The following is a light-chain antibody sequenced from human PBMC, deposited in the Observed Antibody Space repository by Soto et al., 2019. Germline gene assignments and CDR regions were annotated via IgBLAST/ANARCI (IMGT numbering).Light chain of an antibody. CDR1: QNILYSSNNKNY. CDR3: QQYYTSPLT. Sequence: DIVMTQSPDSLAVSLGERATINCKSSQNILYSSNNKNYLAWYQHKSGQPPKVLVYWASTRESGVPDRFSGSGSGTDFTLTISSLQAEDVAVYYCQQYYTSPLTFGGVTMVEIK. J-gene: IGKJ4*01. CDR2: WAS. V-gene: IGKV4-1*01.